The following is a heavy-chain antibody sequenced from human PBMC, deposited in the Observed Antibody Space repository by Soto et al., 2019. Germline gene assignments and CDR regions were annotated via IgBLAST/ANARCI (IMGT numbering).Heavy chain of an antibody. Sequence: GGSLRLSCAASGFSFSSYEMNWVRQAPGKGLEWVSYISSSDSAIYYADSVKGRFTISRDNAKNSLYLQMNSLRAEDTAVYYCASLEMATMQGWGQGTLVTVSS. J-gene: IGHJ4*02. CDR1: GFSFSSYE. D-gene: IGHD3-3*01. CDR3: ASLEMATMQG. CDR2: ISSSDSAI. V-gene: IGHV3-48*03.